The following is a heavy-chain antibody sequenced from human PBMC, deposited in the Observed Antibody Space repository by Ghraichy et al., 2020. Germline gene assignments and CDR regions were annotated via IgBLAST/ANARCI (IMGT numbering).Heavy chain of an antibody. Sequence: SLNISCAVSGGSISSGGYSWSWIRQPPGKGLEWIGYIYHSGSTYYNPSLKSRVTISVDRSKNQFSLKLSSVTAADTAVYYCARGLRTDAFDIWGQGTMVTVSS. CDR1: GGSISSGGYS. CDR2: IYHSGST. D-gene: IGHD5/OR15-5a*01. J-gene: IGHJ3*02. V-gene: IGHV4-30-2*01. CDR3: ARGLRTDAFDI.